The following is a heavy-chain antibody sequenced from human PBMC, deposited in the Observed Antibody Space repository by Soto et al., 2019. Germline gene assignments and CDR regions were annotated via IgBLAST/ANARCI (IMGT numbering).Heavy chain of an antibody. Sequence: GGSLRLSCVASGFTVSSNYMSWVSQAPGKGLEWVSIIYSGGSTYYADSVKGRFTISRDNSKNTLYLQMNSLRAEDTAVYFCASYSSSAPGDSWGQGTLVTVSS. CDR1: GFTVSSNY. J-gene: IGHJ4*02. CDR2: IYSGGST. V-gene: IGHV3-53*01. D-gene: IGHD6-6*01. CDR3: ASYSSSAPGDS.